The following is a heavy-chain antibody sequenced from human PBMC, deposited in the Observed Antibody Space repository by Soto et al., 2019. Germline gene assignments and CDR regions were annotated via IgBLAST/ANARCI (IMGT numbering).Heavy chain of an antibody. V-gene: IGHV3-30-3*01. Sequence: ESGGGVVQPGRSLRLSCAASGFTFSSYAMHWVRQAPGKGLEWVAVISYDGSNKYYADSVKGRFTISRDNSKNTLYLQMNSLRAEDTAVYYCARVQPVDYWGQGTLVTVSS. CDR1: GFTFSSYA. D-gene: IGHD6-13*01. J-gene: IGHJ4*02. CDR3: ARVQPVDY. CDR2: ISYDGSNK.